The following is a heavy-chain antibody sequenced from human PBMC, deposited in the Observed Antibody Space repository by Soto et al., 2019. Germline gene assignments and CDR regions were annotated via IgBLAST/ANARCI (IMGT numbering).Heavy chain of an antibody. CDR2: ITGGGST. CDR3: AKDLAVRGVTSFDY. CDR1: GFTFSSYA. D-gene: IGHD3-10*01. J-gene: IGHJ4*02. V-gene: IGHV3-23*01. Sequence: GGSLRLSCAASGFTFSSYAMNWVRQAPGKGLEWVSSITGGGSTYYADSVKGQFTISRDNSKNTLYLQMNSLRAEDTAVYYCAKDLAVRGVTSFDYWGQGTLVTVSS.